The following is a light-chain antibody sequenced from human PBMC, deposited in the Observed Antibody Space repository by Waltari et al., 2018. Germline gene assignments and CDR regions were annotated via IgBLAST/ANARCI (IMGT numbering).Light chain of an antibody. CDR3: QQYDTYWS. V-gene: IGKV1-5*03. J-gene: IGKJ1*01. CDR1: QSISNW. Sequence: DIQMTQSPSTLSASVGDRVSITCRASQSISNWLAWYQQKPGNAPKLLISRASTLESGVPSRFSGRGSGTEFTLTISSLQPDDFATYYCQQYDTYWSFGQGTKVEIK. CDR2: RAS.